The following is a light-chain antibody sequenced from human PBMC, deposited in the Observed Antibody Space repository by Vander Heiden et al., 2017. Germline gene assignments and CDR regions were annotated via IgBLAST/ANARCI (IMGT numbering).Light chain of an antibody. CDR1: QSVSSSY. Sequence: TVLTQSPGTLSFSPRDRATLSCRASQSVSSSYLAWYQQKPGQAPRLLIYGASSRATGIPDRFSGSGSGTDFTLTISRLEPEDFAVYYCQQYGSSPPMYTFGQGTKLEIK. CDR3: QQYGSSPPMYT. J-gene: IGKJ2*01. CDR2: GAS. V-gene: IGKV3-20*01.